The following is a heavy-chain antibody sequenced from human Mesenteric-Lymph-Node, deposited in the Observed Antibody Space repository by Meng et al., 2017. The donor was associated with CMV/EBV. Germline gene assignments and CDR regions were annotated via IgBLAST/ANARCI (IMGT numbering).Heavy chain of an antibody. J-gene: IGHJ4*02. D-gene: IGHD2-15*01. CDR1: GFTFSSYS. Sequence: SCAASGFTFSSYSMNWVRQAPGKGLEWVSSISSSSSYIYYADSVKGRFTISRDNAKNSLYLQMNSLRAEDTAVYYCARDLNGGNSGYWGQGTLVTVSS. CDR2: ISSSSSYI. CDR3: ARDLNGGNSGY. V-gene: IGHV3-21*01.